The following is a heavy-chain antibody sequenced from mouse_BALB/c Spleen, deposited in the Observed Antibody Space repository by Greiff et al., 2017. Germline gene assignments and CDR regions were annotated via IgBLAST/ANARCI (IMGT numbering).Heavy chain of an antibody. CDR1: GYTFTSYV. V-gene: IGHV1-14*01. CDR2: INPYNDGT. Sequence: EVQLQQSGPELVKPGASVKMSCKASGYTFTSYVMHWVKQKPGQGLEWIGYINPYNDGTKYNEKFKGKATLTSDKSSSTAYMELSSLTSEDSAVYYCARLSHYYGSSLGYWGQGTTLTVSS. D-gene: IGHD1-1*01. J-gene: IGHJ2*01. CDR3: ARLSHYYGSSLGY.